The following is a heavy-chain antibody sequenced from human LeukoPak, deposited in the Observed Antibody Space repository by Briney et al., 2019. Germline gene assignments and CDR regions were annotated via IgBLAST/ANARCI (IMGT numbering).Heavy chain of an antibody. CDR1: GGTFSSYA. Sequence: SMKVSCKASGGTFSSYAISWVRQAPGQGLEWMGRIIPILGIANYAQKFQGRVTITADKSTSTAYMELSSLRSEDTAVYYCARDLSLGYFDLWGRGTLVTVSS. J-gene: IGHJ2*01. CDR2: IIPILGIA. V-gene: IGHV1-69*04. CDR3: ARDLSLGYFDL.